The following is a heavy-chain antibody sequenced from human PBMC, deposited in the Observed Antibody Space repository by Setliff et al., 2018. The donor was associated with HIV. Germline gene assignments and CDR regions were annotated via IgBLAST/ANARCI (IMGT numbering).Heavy chain of an antibody. V-gene: IGHV3-30*02. D-gene: IGHD5-18*01. CDR1: GFTFSGSG. CDR2: IRLDGSDK. Sequence: GGSLRLSCAASGFTFSGSGIHWVRQAPGKGPVEWVSFIRLDGSDKYNVDSVKGGFTISRDNSKNTVFLQMNSLRAEDTAVYYCAKDQGYRSYYIEYWGQGTLVTVSS. J-gene: IGHJ4*02. CDR3: AKDQGYRSYYIEY.